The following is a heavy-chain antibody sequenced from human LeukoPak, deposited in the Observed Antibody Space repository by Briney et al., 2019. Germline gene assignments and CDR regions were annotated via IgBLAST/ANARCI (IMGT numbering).Heavy chain of an antibody. V-gene: IGHV3-30-3*01. CDR2: ISYDGSNK. Sequence: GGSLRLSCAASGFTFSSYAMHWVRQAPGRGLGWVAVISYDGSNKYYADSVKGRFTISRDNSKNTLYLQMNSLRAEDTAVYYCARPVGATTLFDYWGQGTLVTVSS. CDR1: GFTFSSYA. CDR3: ARPVGATTLFDY. J-gene: IGHJ4*02. D-gene: IGHD1-26*01.